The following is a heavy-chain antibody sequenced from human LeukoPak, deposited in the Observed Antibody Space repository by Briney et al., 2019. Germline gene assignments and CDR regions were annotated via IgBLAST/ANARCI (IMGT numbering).Heavy chain of an antibody. V-gene: IGHV3-30*04. D-gene: IGHD3-16*02. Sequence: PGGSLRLSCAAAGFTFSSYSMRWVRQAAGKGRGWVAVISYDGSNKYYADSVKGRFTISRDNSKNTLYLQMNSLRAEDTAVYYCAREMGLTSLAVYDYVWGSYRYHDAFDIWGQGTMVTVSS. J-gene: IGHJ3*02. CDR3: AREMGLTSLAVYDYVWGSYRYHDAFDI. CDR2: ISYDGSNK. CDR1: GFTFSSYS.